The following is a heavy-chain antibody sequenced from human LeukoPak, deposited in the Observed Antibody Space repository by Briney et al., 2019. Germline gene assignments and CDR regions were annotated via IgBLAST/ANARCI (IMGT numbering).Heavy chain of an antibody. Sequence: PSETLSRTSTVSGGSISSYYWSWIRQPAGKGLKWIGCIYTSWSNSYSYSLKSRVTMSVDTSKKQFSLELSSVTAADTAVYYCERDGGGYHYGYSSDYWGQGTLVSVSS. CDR1: GGSISSYY. J-gene: IGHJ4*02. CDR3: ERDGGGYHYGYSSDY. CDR2: IYTSWSN. D-gene: IGHD5-18*01. V-gene: IGHV4-4*07.